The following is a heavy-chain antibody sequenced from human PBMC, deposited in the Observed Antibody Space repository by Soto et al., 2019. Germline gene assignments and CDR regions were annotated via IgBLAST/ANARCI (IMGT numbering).Heavy chain of an antibody. V-gene: IGHV1-18*01. CDR1: GYTFTSYG. CDR3: TREAGWQRMVPYD. D-gene: IGHD6-25*01. J-gene: IGHJ1*01. Sequence: QVQLVQSGTEVKKPGASVNVSCKSFGYTFTSYGFSWVRQVPGQGLEWLGWISAFNGDTHYSQTMKGRLTVTTDTATTSVHMELTSLTPAYTAVYYCTREAGWQRMVPYDWGQGTLVTVS. CDR2: ISAFNGDT.